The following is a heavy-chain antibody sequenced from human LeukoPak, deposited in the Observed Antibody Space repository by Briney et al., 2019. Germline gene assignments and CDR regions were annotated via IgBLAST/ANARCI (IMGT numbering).Heavy chain of an antibody. CDR1: GGSISSGSYY. V-gene: IGHV4-61*02. Sequence: SETLSLTCTVSGGSISSGSYYWSWIRQPAGKGLEWIGRIYTSGSTNYNPSLKSRVTISVDRSKNQFSLKLSSVTAADTAVYYCARGGDFWSGYRTLDPWGQGTLVTVSS. CDR3: ARGGDFWSGYRTLDP. CDR2: IYTSGST. D-gene: IGHD3-3*01. J-gene: IGHJ5*02.